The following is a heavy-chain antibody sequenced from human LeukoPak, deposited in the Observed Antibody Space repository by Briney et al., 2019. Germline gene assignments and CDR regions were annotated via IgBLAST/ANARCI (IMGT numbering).Heavy chain of an antibody. D-gene: IGHD3-10*01. CDR2: ISGSGGST. Sequence: GGSLRLSCAGSGITFSTCSMNWVRQAPGKGLEWVSAISGSGGSTYYADSVKGRFTISRDNSKNTLYLQMDSLKTEDTAVYYCTGNYYGSGSYADFDYWGQGTLVTVSS. CDR3: TGNYYGSGSYADFDY. V-gene: IGHV3-23*01. CDR1: GITFSTCS. J-gene: IGHJ4*02.